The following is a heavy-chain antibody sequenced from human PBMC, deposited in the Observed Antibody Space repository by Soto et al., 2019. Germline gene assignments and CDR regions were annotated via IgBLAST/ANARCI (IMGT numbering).Heavy chain of an antibody. Sequence: QVQLVESGGGVVQPGRSLRLSCAASGFTFSSYGIHWVRQAPGKGLEWVAVISYDGSNKYYADSVKGRFTISRDNSKNKLYLQMHSLRTEDTAVYYCAKGRGIGLGKVTSCDYWGQGTLVTVSS. D-gene: IGHD7-27*01. CDR2: ISYDGSNK. CDR3: AKGRGIGLGKVTSCDY. CDR1: GFTFSSYG. V-gene: IGHV3-30*18. J-gene: IGHJ4*02.